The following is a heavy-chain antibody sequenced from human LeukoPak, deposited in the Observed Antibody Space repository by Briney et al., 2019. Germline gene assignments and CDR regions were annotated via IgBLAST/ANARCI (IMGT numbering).Heavy chain of an antibody. Sequence: GGSLRLSCEGSGFTFSNYWMGWVRQAPGKGLQWVANIKTDGSEKYYVDSVKGRFTISRDNAKNSLYLQMNSLRAEDTAVYYCATYSSLNRREFQFWGQGTLVTVSS. V-gene: IGHV3-7*01. D-gene: IGHD3-22*01. J-gene: IGHJ1*01. CDR1: GFTFSNYW. CDR2: IKTDGSEK. CDR3: ATYSSLNRREFQF.